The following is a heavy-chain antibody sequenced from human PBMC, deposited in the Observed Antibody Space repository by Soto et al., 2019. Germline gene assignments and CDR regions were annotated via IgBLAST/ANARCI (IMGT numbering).Heavy chain of an antibody. CDR3: ARDEYYDSNNWCEH. CDR1: GGSIRNTY. J-gene: IGHJ5*02. D-gene: IGHD3-22*01. CDR2: VDSPGPT. V-gene: IGHV4-4*07. Sequence: QVQLQESGPGLVKPSETLSLTCTVSGGSIRNTYWSWIRQPAGKGLERIGRVDSPGPTNYNPALRSRVATSVGTAKNTFALRLDTVTAADTATYFCARDEYYDSNNWCEHCGLGTLVTVSS.